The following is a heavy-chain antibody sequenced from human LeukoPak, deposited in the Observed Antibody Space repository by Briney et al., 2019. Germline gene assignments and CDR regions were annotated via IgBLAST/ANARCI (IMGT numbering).Heavy chain of an antibody. CDR3: ARVKAVAGSGWFDP. D-gene: IGHD6-19*01. CDR2: IYYSGST. CDR1: GGSISSSSYY. J-gene: IGHJ5*02. V-gene: IGHV4-39*07. Sequence: SETLSLTCTVSGGSISSSSYYWGWIRQPPGKGLEWIGSIYYSGSTYYNPSLKSRVTISVDTSKNQFSLKLSSVTAADTAVYYCARVKAVAGSGWFDPWGQGTLVTVSS.